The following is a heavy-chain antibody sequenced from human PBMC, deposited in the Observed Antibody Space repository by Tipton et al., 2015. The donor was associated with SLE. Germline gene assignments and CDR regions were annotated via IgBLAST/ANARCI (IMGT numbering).Heavy chain of an antibody. CDR2: ISGGTTYI. CDR1: GFTFSSYW. Sequence: SLRLSCTTSGFTFSSYWMHWVRQAPGKRLEWVSSISGGTTYIFYSDSVRGRFTVSRDNANNSLSLQMNNLRVEDTGIYYCARVETGAYIDSWGQGTLVTVSS. CDR3: ARVETGAYIDS. J-gene: IGHJ4*02. D-gene: IGHD1-1*01. V-gene: IGHV3-21*03.